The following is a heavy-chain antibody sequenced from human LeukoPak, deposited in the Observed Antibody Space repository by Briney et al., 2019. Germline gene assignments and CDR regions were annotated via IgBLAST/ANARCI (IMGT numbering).Heavy chain of an antibody. CDR2: INPSGDST. V-gene: IGHV1-46*01. Sequence: ASVKVSCKASGYTFTSYYMHWVRQAPGQGLEWMGIINPSGDSTSYAQKFQGRVTMTRDTSTSTVYMELSSLRSEDTAVYYCARVPPDWNDGGYWGQGTLVTVFS. CDR3: ARVPPDWNDGGY. CDR1: GYTFTSYY. D-gene: IGHD1-1*01. J-gene: IGHJ4*02.